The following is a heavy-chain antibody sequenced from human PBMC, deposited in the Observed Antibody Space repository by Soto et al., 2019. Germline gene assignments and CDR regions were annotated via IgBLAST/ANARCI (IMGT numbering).Heavy chain of an antibody. Sequence: SETLSLTCTVSGGSITSYYWSWIRQPPGKGLEWIGHIYYSGSTNYNPSLKSRVTISLDTSKNQFSLKLTTVAAADTAVYYCARTGSRAAIVWGQGTLVTVSS. J-gene: IGHJ4*02. CDR1: GGSITSYY. V-gene: IGHV4-59*01. CDR3: ARTGSRAAIV. D-gene: IGHD2-2*02. CDR2: IYYSGST.